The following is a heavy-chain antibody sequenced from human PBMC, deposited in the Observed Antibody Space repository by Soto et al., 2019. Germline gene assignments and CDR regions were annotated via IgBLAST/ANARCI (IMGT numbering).Heavy chain of an antibody. CDR1: GGTFSSYA. D-gene: IGHD3-3*01. V-gene: IGHV1-69*13. CDR2: IIPIFGTA. J-gene: IGHJ4*02. Sequence: GASVKVSCKASGGTFSSYAISWVRQAPGQGLEWMGGIIPIFGTANYAQKFQGRVTITADESTSTAYMELSSLRSEDTAVYYCAGHYYDFWSGPHDYWGQGTLVTVSS. CDR3: AGHYYDFWSGPHDY.